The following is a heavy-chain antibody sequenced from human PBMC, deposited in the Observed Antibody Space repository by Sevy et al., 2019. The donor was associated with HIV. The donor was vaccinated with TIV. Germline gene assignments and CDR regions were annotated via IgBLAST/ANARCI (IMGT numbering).Heavy chain of an antibody. CDR3: ARLLRYYDSSGPPDY. V-gene: IGHV4-39*01. J-gene: IGHJ4*02. D-gene: IGHD3-22*01. CDR2: IYYSGST. Sequence: SETLSLTCTVSGGSISSSSYYWGWIRQPPGKGLEWIGSIYYSGSTYYHPSLKSRVTISVDTSKNQFSLKLSSVTAADTAVYYCARLLRYYDSSGPPDYWGQGTLVTVSS. CDR1: GGSISSSSYY.